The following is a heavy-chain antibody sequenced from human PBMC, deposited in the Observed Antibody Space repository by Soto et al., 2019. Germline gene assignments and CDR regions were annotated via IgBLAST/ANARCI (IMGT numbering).Heavy chain of an antibody. CDR3: GGLGSCSSTSCYGGAMARW. V-gene: IGHV3-23*01. CDR2: ISGSGGST. D-gene: IGHD2-2*01. Sequence: AGGSLRLSCAASGFTFSSYAMSWVRQAPGKGLEWVSAISGSGGSTYYADSVKGRFTISRDNSKNTLYLQMNSLRAEDTAVYYCGGLGSCSSTSCYGGAMARWWGQGTLVTVSS. CDR1: GFTFSSYA. J-gene: IGHJ4*02.